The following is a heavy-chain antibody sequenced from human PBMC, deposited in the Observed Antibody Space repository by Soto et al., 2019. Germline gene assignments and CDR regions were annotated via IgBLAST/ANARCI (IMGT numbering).Heavy chain of an antibody. Sequence: ASVKVSCKASGYTFTSYDINWVRQATGQGLEWMGWMNPNSGNTGYAQKFQGRVTMTRKTSISTAYMELSSLRSEDTAVYYCARGGYGSSTHYYYMDVWGKGTTVTVSS. V-gene: IGHV1-8*01. CDR2: MNPNSGNT. CDR1: GYTFTSYD. J-gene: IGHJ6*03. CDR3: ARGGYGSSTHYYYMDV. D-gene: IGHD6-6*01.